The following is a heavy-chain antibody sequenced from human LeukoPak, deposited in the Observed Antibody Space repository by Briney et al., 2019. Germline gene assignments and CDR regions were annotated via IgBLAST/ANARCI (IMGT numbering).Heavy chain of an antibody. V-gene: IGHV3-30-3*01. CDR1: GFTFSSYA. CDR3: ASVGSITGTYEPCD. D-gene: IGHD1-7*01. CDR2: ISYDGSNK. Sequence: GGSLRLSCAASGFTFSSYAMHWVRQAPGKGLEWVAVISYDGSNKYYADSVKGRFTISRDNSKNTLYLQMNSLRAEDTAVYYCASVGSITGTYEPCDWGQGTLVTVSS. J-gene: IGHJ4*02.